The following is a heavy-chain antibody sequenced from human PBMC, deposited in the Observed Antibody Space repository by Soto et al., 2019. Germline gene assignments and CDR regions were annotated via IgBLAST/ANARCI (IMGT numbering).Heavy chain of an antibody. Sequence: SETLSLTCTVSGGSVSSGSYYWSWIRQPPGKGLEWIGYIYYSGNTNYNPSLKSRVTISVDTSKNQFSLRLSSVTAADTGVYYCARGRLTIHQGFDIWGQGTMVTVSS. D-gene: IGHD3-9*01. J-gene: IGHJ3*02. CDR3: ARGRLTIHQGFDI. V-gene: IGHV4-61*01. CDR1: GGSVSSGSYY. CDR2: IYYSGNT.